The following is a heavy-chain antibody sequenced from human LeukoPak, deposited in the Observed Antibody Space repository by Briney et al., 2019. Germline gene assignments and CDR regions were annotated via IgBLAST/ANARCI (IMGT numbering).Heavy chain of an antibody. CDR3: ATAHDSSGYWSNDAFDI. Sequence: GASVKVSCKASGYTFTGYYMHWVRQAPGKGLEWMGGFDPEDGETIYAQKFQGRVTMTEDTSTDTAYMELSSLRSEDTAVYYCATAHDSSGYWSNDAFDIWGQGTMVTVSS. V-gene: IGHV1-24*01. D-gene: IGHD3-22*01. CDR2: FDPEDGET. J-gene: IGHJ3*02. CDR1: GYTFTGYY.